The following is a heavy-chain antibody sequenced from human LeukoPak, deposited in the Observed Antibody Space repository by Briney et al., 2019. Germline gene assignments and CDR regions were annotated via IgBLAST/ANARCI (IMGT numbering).Heavy chain of an antibody. CDR2: IKPSGGST. CDR1: GYTFTSYS. Sequence: ASVKVSCKASGYTFTSYSIHWVRQAPGHGLEWMGIIKPSGGSTSYAQKFQGRVTMTSDTSTSTVYMELSSLRSEDTAVYYCARRSVTFSFDYWGQGTLVTVSS. V-gene: IGHV1-46*01. D-gene: IGHD1-26*01. CDR3: ARRSVTFSFDY. J-gene: IGHJ4*02.